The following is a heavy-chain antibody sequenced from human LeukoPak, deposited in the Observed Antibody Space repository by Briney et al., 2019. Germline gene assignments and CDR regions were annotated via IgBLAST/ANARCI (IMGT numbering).Heavy chain of an antibody. CDR2: INHSGTT. CDR1: GASISSGSNY. Sequence: SETLSLTCSVSGASISSGSNYWSWIRQPLGKGLEWIGDINHSGTTNYSPSLKSRVTISVDTSKNQFSLKLSSVTAADTAVFYCARVLWFGELLKDAFDIWGQGTMVTVSS. D-gene: IGHD3-10*01. V-gene: IGHV4-39*07. CDR3: ARVLWFGELLKDAFDI. J-gene: IGHJ3*02.